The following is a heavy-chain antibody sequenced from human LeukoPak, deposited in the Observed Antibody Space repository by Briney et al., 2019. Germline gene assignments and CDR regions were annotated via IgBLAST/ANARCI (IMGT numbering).Heavy chain of an antibody. CDR3: ARDRGYNYAHPLDY. J-gene: IGHJ4*02. V-gene: IGHV3-33*08. CDR2: IWYDGSNK. Sequence: GGSLRLSCAASGFTFSSYAMSWVRQAPGKGLEWVALIWYDGSNKYYADSVKGRFTISRDNSHNTLYLQMNSLRAEDTAVYYCARDRGYNYAHPLDYWGQGTLVTVSS. D-gene: IGHD5-18*01. CDR1: GFTFSSYA.